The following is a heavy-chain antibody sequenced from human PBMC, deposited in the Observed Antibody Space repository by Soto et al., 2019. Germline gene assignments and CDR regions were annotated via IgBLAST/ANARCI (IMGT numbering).Heavy chain of an antibody. Sequence: QVQLQQWGAGLLKPSETLSLTCAVYGGSFSGYYWSWIRQPPGKGLEWIGEINHSGSTNYNPSLKSRVTISVDTSKHQFSLKLSSVTAADTAVYYCARGLYCSGGSCYRRFDPWGQGTLVTVSS. D-gene: IGHD2-15*01. CDR2: INHSGST. V-gene: IGHV4-34*01. CDR1: GGSFSGYY. J-gene: IGHJ5*02. CDR3: ARGLYCSGGSCYRRFDP.